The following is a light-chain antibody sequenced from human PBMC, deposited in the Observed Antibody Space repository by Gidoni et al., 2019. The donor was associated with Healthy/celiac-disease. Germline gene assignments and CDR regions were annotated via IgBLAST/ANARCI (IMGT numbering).Light chain of an antibody. Sequence: EIVMTQSPATLSVSPGERATLSCRASQSVSSNLAWYQQKPGQAPRLLIYGASTRATGIPASFSGSGSGTEFTLTISSLQSEDFAVYYCQQYNNWPPWTFGPGTKVGIK. CDR1: QSVSSN. V-gene: IGKV3-15*01. J-gene: IGKJ1*01. CDR2: GAS. CDR3: QQYNNWPPWT.